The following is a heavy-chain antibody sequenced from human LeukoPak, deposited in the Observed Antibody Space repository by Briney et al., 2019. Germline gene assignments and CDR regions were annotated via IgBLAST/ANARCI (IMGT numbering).Heavy chain of an antibody. D-gene: IGHD3-22*01. J-gene: IGHJ3*02. V-gene: IGHV1-69*06. CDR1: GYTLTELS. Sequence: GASVKVSCKVSGYTLTELSMHWVRQAPGKGLEWMGGIIPIFGTANYAQKFQGRVTITADKSTSTAYMELSSLRSEDTAVYYCARRRKAYYYDSSGPIDAFDIWGQGTMVTVSS. CDR2: IIPIFGTA. CDR3: ARRRKAYYYDSSGPIDAFDI.